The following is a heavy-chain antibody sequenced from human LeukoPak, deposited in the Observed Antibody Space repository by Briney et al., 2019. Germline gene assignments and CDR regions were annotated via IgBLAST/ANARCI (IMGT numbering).Heavy chain of an antibody. J-gene: IGHJ5*02. CDR1: GFTFSDYY. V-gene: IGHV3-11*01. Sequence: GGSLRLSCAASGFTFSDYYMSWIRQAPGKGLEWVSYISSSGSTIYYAGSVKGRFTISRDNAKNSLYLQMNSLRAEDTAVYYCARYLWFGEFGNWFDPWGQGTLVTVSS. CDR2: ISSSGSTI. CDR3: ARYLWFGEFGNWFDP. D-gene: IGHD3-10*01.